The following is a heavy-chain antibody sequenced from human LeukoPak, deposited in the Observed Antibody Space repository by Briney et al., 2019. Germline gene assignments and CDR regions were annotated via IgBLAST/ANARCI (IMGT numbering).Heavy chain of an antibody. CDR1: GGSISSYS. CDR3: ARAEVYASFDY. V-gene: IGHV4-59*01. D-gene: IGHD2-8*01. CDR2: IYYSGST. J-gene: IGHJ4*02. Sequence: SETLSLTCTVSGGSISSYSWSWIRQPPGKGLEWIGSIYYSGSTNYNPSLKSRVTISVETSKNQFSLRLSSVTAADTAVYYCARAEVYASFDYWGQGTLVTVSS.